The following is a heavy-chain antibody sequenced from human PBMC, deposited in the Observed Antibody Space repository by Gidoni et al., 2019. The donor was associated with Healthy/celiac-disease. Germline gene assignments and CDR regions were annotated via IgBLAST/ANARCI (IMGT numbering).Heavy chain of an antibody. Sequence: QVQLVESGGVVVQPGRSLRLSCAASGFTFSSYAMHWVRQAPGKGLEWVAVISYDGSNKYYADSVKGRFTISRDNSKNTLYLQMNSLRAEDTAVYYCARGGGGFDPWGQGTLVTVSS. CDR2: ISYDGSNK. CDR3: ARGGGGFDP. CDR1: GFTFSSYA. V-gene: IGHV3-30*04. D-gene: IGHD3-10*01. J-gene: IGHJ5*02.